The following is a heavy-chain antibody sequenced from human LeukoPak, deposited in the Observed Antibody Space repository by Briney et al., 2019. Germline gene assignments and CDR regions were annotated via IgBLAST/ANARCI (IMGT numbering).Heavy chain of an antibody. CDR2: ISGTSDYI. D-gene: IGHD6-19*01. CDR3: ASSGPIAVAFFDY. V-gene: IGHV3-21*01. J-gene: IGHJ4*02. Sequence: GGSLRLSCAASGFTFSSYSMHWVRQAPGKGLEWVSSISGTSDYIYYGDSVKGRFTISRDDAKNSQYLQMNSLRAEDTAVCYCASSGPIAVAFFDYWGQGILVTVSS. CDR1: GFTFSSYS.